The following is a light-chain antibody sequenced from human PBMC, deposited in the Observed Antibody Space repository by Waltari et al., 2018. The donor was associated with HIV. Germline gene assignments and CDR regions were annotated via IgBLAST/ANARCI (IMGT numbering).Light chain of an antibody. J-gene: IGLJ3*02. CDR2: GNS. Sequence: QSALTQAASVSGTVGQKLTLSCSGTSNNVGNVALGWYQQISHGAPKTVMFGNSLPSGIPDRFSGSKSGTTASLTISGLQPEDEADYYCSTWDYSLSVWVFGGGTKVTVL. V-gene: IGLV1-36*01. CDR3: STWDYSLSVWV. CDR1: SNNVGNVA.